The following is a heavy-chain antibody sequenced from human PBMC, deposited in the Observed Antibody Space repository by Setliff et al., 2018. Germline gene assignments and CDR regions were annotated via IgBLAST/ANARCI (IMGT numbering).Heavy chain of an antibody. V-gene: IGHV1-18*01. CDR2: ISSYNGKT. Sequence: ASVKVSCKASGYIFTSYGISWVRQAPGQGLEWMGWISSYNGKTNYAQKLQGRVTITADESTTTAYLELSSLRSDDTAVYYCARVRDCSGGICHRGFHHYMDVWGKGTTVTVSS. CDR3: ARVRDCSGGICHRGFHHYMDV. D-gene: IGHD2-15*01. CDR1: GYIFTSYG. J-gene: IGHJ6*03.